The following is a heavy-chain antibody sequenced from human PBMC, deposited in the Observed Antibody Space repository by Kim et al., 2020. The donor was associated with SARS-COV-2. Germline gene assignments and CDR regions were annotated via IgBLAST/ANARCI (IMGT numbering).Heavy chain of an antibody. V-gene: IGHV1-46*01. CDR3: LATPASNFSGDY. Sequence: ASVKVSCKASGYTFTNYYMQWVRQAPGQGLEWMGIIYPSGGRTIYPQKFQGRITMTRDTSTSTVYMELSSLISEDTAVYYCLATPASNFSGDYWGQGTL. J-gene: IGHJ4*02. CDR2: IYPSGGRT. CDR1: GYTFTNYY. D-gene: IGHD3-10*01.